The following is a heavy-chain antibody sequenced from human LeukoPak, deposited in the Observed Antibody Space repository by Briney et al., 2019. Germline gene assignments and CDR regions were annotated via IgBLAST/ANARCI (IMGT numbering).Heavy chain of an antibody. V-gene: IGHV3-66*01. CDR1: GVTVSGSY. D-gene: IGHD1-26*01. CDR2: IYTSGDT. J-gene: IGHJ4*02. CDR3: VRVRYSGSWFPVPNFDC. Sequence: PGGSLRLSCAASGVTVSGSYMSWVRQAPGKGLEWVSVIYTSGDTYYADSVKGRCTISRDSSKNTLYLQMNTLRTEDTAVYYCVRVRYSGSWFPVPNFDCWGQGTLVTVSS.